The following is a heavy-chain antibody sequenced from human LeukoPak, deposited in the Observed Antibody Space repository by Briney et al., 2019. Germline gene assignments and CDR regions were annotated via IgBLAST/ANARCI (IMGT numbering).Heavy chain of an antibody. J-gene: IGHJ5*02. D-gene: IGHD4-17*01. CDR1: RFTFSSFS. CDR2: ITGSHRRT. Sequence: GGSLRLSCEASRFTFSSFSMTWVCQAPGKGLEWASSITGSHRRTYNTDSVKGRFTISRDNPQNTLYLQMNSLRAEHTGVYYCTKDPNGDSVGAFDPWGQGTLVTVSS. V-gene: IGHV3-23*01. CDR3: TKDPNGDSVGAFDP.